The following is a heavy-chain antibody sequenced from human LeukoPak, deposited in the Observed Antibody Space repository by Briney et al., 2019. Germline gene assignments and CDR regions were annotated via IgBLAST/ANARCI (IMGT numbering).Heavy chain of an antibody. Sequence: GGSLRLSCAASGFTVSSNHMSWVRQAPGKGLEWVSVIHSGGYTYNADSVKGRFTISRDNSKNTVYLQMNNLRSEDTAVYYCARDPVAGAPDYFDFWGQGTLVTVSS. CDR1: GFTVSSNH. J-gene: IGHJ4*02. CDR2: IHSGGYT. CDR3: ARDPVAGAPDYFDF. V-gene: IGHV3-53*05. D-gene: IGHD2-15*01.